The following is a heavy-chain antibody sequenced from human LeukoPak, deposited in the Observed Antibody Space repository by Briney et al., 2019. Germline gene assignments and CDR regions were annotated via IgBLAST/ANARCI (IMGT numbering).Heavy chain of an antibody. Sequence: PSETLSLTCTVSGGSISSYYWSWIRQPPGKGLEWIGYIYYSGSTNHSPSLKSRVTISVDTSKNQFSLKLSSVTAADTAVYYCARDYYDSSGYYYYGMDVWGQGTTVTVSS. D-gene: IGHD3-22*01. V-gene: IGHV4-59*01. CDR2: IYYSGST. CDR3: ARDYYDSSGYYYYGMDV. CDR1: GGSISSYY. J-gene: IGHJ6*02.